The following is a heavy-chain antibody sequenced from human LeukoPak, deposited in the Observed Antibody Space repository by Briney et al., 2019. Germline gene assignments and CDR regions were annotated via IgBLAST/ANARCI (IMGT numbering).Heavy chain of an antibody. D-gene: IGHD3-22*01. CDR1: GFSLSTSGVG. V-gene: IGHV2-5*02. Sequence: ESGPTLVNPTQTLTLTCTFSGFSLSTSGVGVGWIRQPPGKALEWLALIYWDDDKRYSPSLKSRLTITKDTSKNQVVLTMTNMDPVDTATYYCAHRPAIYYYDSNAPAEYFQHWGQGTLVTVSS. J-gene: IGHJ1*01. CDR2: IYWDDDK. CDR3: AHRPAIYYYDSNAPAEYFQH.